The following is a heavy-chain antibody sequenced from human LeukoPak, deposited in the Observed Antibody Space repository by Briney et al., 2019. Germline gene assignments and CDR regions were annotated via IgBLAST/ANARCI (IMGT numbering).Heavy chain of an antibody. CDR1: GGSLSGYY. CDR3: ARDPLAVAAYFDY. V-gene: IGHV4-34*01. Sequence: SETLSLTCAVYGGSLSGYYWSWIRQPPGKGLKWIGEINHSGSTNYNPSLKSRVTMSVDTSKNQFSLRLTSVTAADTAIYYCARDPLAVAAYFDYWGQGILVTVSS. J-gene: IGHJ4*02. CDR2: INHSGST. D-gene: IGHD6-19*01.